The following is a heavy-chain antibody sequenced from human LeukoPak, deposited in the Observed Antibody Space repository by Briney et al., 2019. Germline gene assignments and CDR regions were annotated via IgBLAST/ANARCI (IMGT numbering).Heavy chain of an antibody. CDR2: INHSGST. CDR3: ARGPLYYDILTGYYTTTIEGWFGY. D-gene: IGHD3-9*01. Sequence: SETLSLTCAVYGGSLSGYYWSWIRQPPGKGLEWIGEINHSGSTNYNPSLKSRVTISVDTSKNQFSLKLSSVTAADTAVYYCARGPLYYDILTGYYTTTIEGWFGYWGQGTLVTVSS. J-gene: IGHJ4*02. V-gene: IGHV4-34*01. CDR1: GGSLSGYY.